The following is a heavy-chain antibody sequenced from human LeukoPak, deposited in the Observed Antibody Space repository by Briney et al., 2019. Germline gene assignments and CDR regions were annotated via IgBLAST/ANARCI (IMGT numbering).Heavy chain of an antibody. V-gene: IGHV3-30*02. Sequence: GGSLRLSCAASGLTFSTYAMSWVRQAPGKGLEWVAFIRYDGSNKYYADSVKGRFTISRDNSKNTLYLQMNSLRAEDTAVYYCAKKPHSSGWYSVHGYFDYWGQGTLVTVSS. J-gene: IGHJ4*02. CDR2: IRYDGSNK. CDR1: GLTFSTYA. D-gene: IGHD6-19*01. CDR3: AKKPHSSGWYSVHGYFDY.